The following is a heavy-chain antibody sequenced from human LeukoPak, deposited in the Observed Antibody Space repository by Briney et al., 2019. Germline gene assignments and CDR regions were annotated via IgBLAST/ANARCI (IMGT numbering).Heavy chain of an antibody. Sequence: GGSLRLSCAASGFTFSSYGMNWVRQAPGKGLEWVSSISSSSSYIYYADSVKGRFTISRDNAKNSLYLQMNSLRAEDTAVYYCARDSSGYRFDYWGQGTLVTVSS. CDR1: GFTFSSYG. CDR3: ARDSSGYRFDY. CDR2: ISSSSSYI. J-gene: IGHJ4*02. V-gene: IGHV3-21*01. D-gene: IGHD3-22*01.